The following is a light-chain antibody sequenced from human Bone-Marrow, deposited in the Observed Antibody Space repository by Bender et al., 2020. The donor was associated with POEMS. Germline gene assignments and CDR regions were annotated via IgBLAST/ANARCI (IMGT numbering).Light chain of an antibody. CDR1: KLTDKY. J-gene: IGLJ2*01. Sequence: SFELTQPPSVSVSPGQTANITCSGDKLTDKYAYWYQQRPGQSPVVVIHQDVKRPAGISERFSGSNSGNASTLTISGTQSLDGADDCCQTWDRHSVVFGEGTRLTGL. CDR2: QDV. V-gene: IGLV3-1*01. CDR3: QTWDRHSVV.